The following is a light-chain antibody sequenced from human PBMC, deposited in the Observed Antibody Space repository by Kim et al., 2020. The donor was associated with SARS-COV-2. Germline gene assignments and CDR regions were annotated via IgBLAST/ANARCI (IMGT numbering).Light chain of an antibody. CDR3: SSYAGSNNVV. V-gene: IGLV2-8*01. J-gene: IGLJ2*01. Sequence: GQSVTISCPGTSSDVGGYNYVSWYQRHPGKAPKLMIYEVSKRPSGVPDRFSGSKSGNTASLTVSGLQAEDEADYYCSSYAGSNNVVFGGGTQLTVL. CDR1: SSDVGGYNY. CDR2: EVS.